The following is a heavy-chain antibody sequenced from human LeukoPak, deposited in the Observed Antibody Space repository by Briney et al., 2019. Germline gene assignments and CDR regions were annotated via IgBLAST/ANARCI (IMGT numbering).Heavy chain of an antibody. D-gene: IGHD3-22*01. J-gene: IGHJ4*02. CDR3: AEENYYDSSAYPDN. CDR2: ISHDGSNK. CDR1: GFTFSSYG. V-gene: IGHV3-30*18. Sequence: GGSLRLSCAASGFTFSSYGMHWVRQAPGKGLEWVAVISHDGSNKYYADSVKGRFTISRDNSKNTLYLQMNSLRAEDTAVFYCAEENYYDSSAYPDNWGQGTLVTVSS.